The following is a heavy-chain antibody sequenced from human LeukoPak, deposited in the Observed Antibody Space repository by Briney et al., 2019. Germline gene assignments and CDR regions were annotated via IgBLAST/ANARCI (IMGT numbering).Heavy chain of an antibody. Sequence: GASVKVSCKASGYTFTSYDINWVRQATGQGLEWMGWMNPNSGNTGYAQKFQGRVTMTRNTSISTAYMELSSLRSEDTAVYYCARDLDHYYDSSGQPWDDYWGQGTLVTVSS. J-gene: IGHJ4*02. CDR2: MNPNSGNT. CDR1: GYTFTSYD. V-gene: IGHV1-8*01. CDR3: ARDLDHYYDSSGQPWDDY. D-gene: IGHD3-22*01.